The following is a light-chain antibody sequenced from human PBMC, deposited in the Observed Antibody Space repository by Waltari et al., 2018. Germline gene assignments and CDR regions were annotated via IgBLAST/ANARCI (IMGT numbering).Light chain of an antibody. CDR3: SSYAGYSAVV. CDR2: DVS. J-gene: IGLJ2*01. V-gene: IGLV2-14*03. Sequence: QSALTQPASVSGSPGQSITISCTGTSSDVGGYNYVSWYQHHPGKAPKLIIYDVSRWPSGVSTRFSGSKSGNTASLTISWLQAKDDADYYCSSYAGYSAVVFGGGTKVTVL. CDR1: SSDVGGYNY.